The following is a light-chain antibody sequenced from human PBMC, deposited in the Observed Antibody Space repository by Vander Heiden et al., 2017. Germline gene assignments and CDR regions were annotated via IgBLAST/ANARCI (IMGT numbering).Light chain of an antibody. J-gene: IGKJ4*01. CDR1: DTIFNNN. CDR2: GAS. CDR3: QQYGSTLLS. V-gene: IGKV3-20*01. Sequence: EIVLTQSPGSLSLSPGERATLSCRSSDTIFNNNLAWYQQKSGQAPRLLIVGASTRTTGTPARFSGSGSGTDFTLTISELEPEDSAVYHCQQYGSTLLSFGGGTKVRI.